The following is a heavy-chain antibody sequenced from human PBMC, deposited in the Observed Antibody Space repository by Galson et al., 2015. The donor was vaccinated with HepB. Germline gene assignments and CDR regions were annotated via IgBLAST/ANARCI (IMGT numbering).Heavy chain of an antibody. CDR1: GYIFISYG. D-gene: IGHD4-17*01. CDR3: ARAKDDYGDFASYYYYYYKMDA. V-gene: IGHV1-18*04. Sequence: SVKVSCKASGYIFISYGISWVRQAPGQGLEWMGWISAYNGNTDYAQKFQGRVTMTTETSTSTAYMELRSLRSDDTAVYYCARAKDDYGDFASYYYYYYKMDAWGQGTTVTVSS. CDR2: ISAYNGNT. J-gene: IGHJ6*02.